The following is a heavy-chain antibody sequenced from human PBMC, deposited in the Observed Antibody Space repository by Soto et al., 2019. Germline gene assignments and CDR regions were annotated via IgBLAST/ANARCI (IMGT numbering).Heavy chain of an antibody. CDR3: ARHGPTVITRSYWHFDL. CDR2: IYYSRST. V-gene: IGHV4-39*01. Sequence: QLQLQESGPGLVKPSETLSLTCTVSGGSISSSSYYWGWIRQPPGKGLEWIASIYYSRSTYYNPSLKSRVPISVDTSKNQLSLKLSSVTAADTAVYYCARHGPTVITRSYWHFDLWGRGTLVTVSS. CDR1: GGSISSSSYY. D-gene: IGHD1-20*01. J-gene: IGHJ2*01.